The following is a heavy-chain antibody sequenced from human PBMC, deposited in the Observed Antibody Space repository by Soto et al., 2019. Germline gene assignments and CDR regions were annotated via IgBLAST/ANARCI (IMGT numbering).Heavy chain of an antibody. Sequence: LSLTCTVSGGSISSGDYYWSWIRQPPGKGLEWIGYIYYSGSTYYNPSLKSRVTISVDTSKNQFSLKLSSVTAADTAVYYCARESIAARSWFDPWGQGTLVTVSS. CDR2: IYYSGST. CDR1: GGSISSGDYY. J-gene: IGHJ5*02. D-gene: IGHD6-6*01. V-gene: IGHV4-30-4*01. CDR3: ARESIAARSWFDP.